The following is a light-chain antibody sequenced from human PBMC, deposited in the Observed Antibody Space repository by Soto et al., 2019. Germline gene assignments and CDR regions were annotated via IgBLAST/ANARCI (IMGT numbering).Light chain of an antibody. V-gene: IGLV2-14*01. J-gene: IGLJ3*02. Sequence: QSALIQPASVSGSPGQSITISCTGTSSDVGGYNYVSWYQQHPGKAPKLMIYEVSNRPSGVSNRFSGSKSGNTASLTVSGLQAEDEADYYCSSYTTSRTHWVFGGGTKLTVL. CDR3: SSYTTSRTHWV. CDR1: SSDVGGYNY. CDR2: EVS.